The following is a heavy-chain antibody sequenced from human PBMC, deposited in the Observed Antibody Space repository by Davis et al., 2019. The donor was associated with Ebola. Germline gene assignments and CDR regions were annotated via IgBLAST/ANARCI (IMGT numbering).Heavy chain of an antibody. J-gene: IGHJ4*02. Sequence: ASVKVSCKASGYTFTSYYMHWVRQAPGQGLEWRGIINPSGGSTSYAQKFQGRVTMTRDTSTSTVHMELSSLRSEDTAVYYCARAGYFDWLLNQPGSFYYWGQGTLVTVSS. D-gene: IGHD3-9*01. CDR1: GYTFTSYY. CDR3: ARAGYFDWLLNQPGSFYY. V-gene: IGHV1-46*01. CDR2: INPSGGST.